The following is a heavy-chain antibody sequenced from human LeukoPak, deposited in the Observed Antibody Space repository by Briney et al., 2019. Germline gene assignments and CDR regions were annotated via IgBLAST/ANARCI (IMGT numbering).Heavy chain of an antibody. D-gene: IGHD3-10*01. V-gene: IGHV3-74*01. Sequence: AGGSLRLSCAASGFTFSSYWMHWVRQAPGKGLVWVSRINSDGSSTSYVDSVKGRFTISRDNAKNSLYLQMNSLRAEDTAVYYCARELRGRYYGSGSYYFDYWGQGTLVTVSS. CDR2: INSDGSST. J-gene: IGHJ4*02. CDR3: ARELRGRYYGSGSYYFDY. CDR1: GFTFSSYW.